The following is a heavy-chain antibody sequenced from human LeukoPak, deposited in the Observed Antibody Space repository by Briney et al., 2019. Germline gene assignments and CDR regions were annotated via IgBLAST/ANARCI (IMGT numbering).Heavy chain of an antibody. J-gene: IGHJ5*02. CDR2: IIPIFGTA. CDR3: ARDRGVDYDILTGYHNWFDP. CDR1: GGTFSSYA. V-gene: IGHV1-69*13. D-gene: IGHD3-9*01. Sequence: ASVKVSCKASGGTFSSYAISWVRQAPGQGLEWMGGIIPIFGTANYAQKFQGRVTITADESTSTAYMELSSLRSEDTAVYYCARDRGVDYDILTGYHNWFDPWGQGTLVTVSS.